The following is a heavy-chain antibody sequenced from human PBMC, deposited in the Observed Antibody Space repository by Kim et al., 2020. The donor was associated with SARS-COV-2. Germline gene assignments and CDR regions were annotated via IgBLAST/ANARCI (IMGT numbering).Heavy chain of an antibody. CDR3: ARGLTMIVVVIPGGWFDP. CDR1: GGSISSSSYY. CDR2: IYYSGST. D-gene: IGHD3-22*01. V-gene: IGHV4-39*01. J-gene: IGHJ5*02. Sequence: SETLSLTCIVSGGSISSSSYYWGWIRQPPGKGLEWIGSIYYSGSTYYNPSPKSRVTISVDTSKNQFSLKLSSVTAADTAVYYCARGLTMIVVVIPGGWFDPWGQGTLVTVSS.